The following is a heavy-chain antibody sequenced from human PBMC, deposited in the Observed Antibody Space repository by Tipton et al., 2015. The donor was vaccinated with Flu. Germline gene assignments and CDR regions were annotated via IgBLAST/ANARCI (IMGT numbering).Heavy chain of an antibody. CDR1: GDSVRSSDYC. V-gene: IGHV4-61*03. CDR3: ARNVPGRRGFDP. CDR2: DYCNGNN. J-gene: IGHJ5*02. Sequence: TLSLTCTVSGDSVRSSDYCWSWIRQPPGKGLEWIAYDYCNGNNNYNPSLKSRVTVAVDTSTSHFSLKLSSVTAADTAEYYCARNVPGRRGFDPWGQGTLVTVSS.